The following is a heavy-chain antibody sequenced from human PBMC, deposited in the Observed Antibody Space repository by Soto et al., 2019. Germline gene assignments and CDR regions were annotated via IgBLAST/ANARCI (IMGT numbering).Heavy chain of an antibody. CDR1: GFSLSASGVG. J-gene: IGHJ4*02. V-gene: IGHV2-5*02. Sequence: QITLKESGPTLVKPTQTLTLTCTFSGFSLSASGVGVGWIRQPPGKALEWLAIIYWDDAKHYSPSLKSSLTITQDTPKNQGVLTMTTMAPVDTATYYCAHKGGGDRILDYWGQGTLVTVSS. D-gene: IGHD3-16*01. CDR2: IYWDDAK. CDR3: AHKGGGDRILDY.